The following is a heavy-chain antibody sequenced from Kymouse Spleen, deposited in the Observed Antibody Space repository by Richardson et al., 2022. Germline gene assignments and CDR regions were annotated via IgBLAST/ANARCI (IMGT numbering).Heavy chain of an antibody. D-gene: IGHD3-10*01. V-gene: IGHV3-48*02. Sequence: EVQLVESGGGLVQPGGSLRLSCAASGFTFSSYSMNWVRQAPGKGLEWVSYISSSSSTIYYADSVKGRFTISRDNAKNSLYLQMNSLRDEDTAVYYCARDTMVRGVGVSYYYGMDVWGQGTTVTVSS. CDR2: ISSSSSTI. CDR1: GFTFSSYS. CDR3: ARDTMVRGVGVSYYYGMDV. J-gene: IGHJ6*02.